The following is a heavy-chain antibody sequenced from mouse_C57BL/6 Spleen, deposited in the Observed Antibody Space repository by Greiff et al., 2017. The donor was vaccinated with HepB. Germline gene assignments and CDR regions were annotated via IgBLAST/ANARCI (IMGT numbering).Heavy chain of an antibody. CDR1: GYTFTSYW. V-gene: IGHV1-64*01. D-gene: IGHD1-1*01. CDR2: IHPNSGST. Sequence: QVQLQQPGAELVKPGASVKLSCKASGYTFTSYWMHWVKQRPGQGLEWIGMIHPNSGSTNYNEKFKSKATLTVDKPSSTAYMQLSSLTSEDSAVYYCAREGPSYYGSSLDVWGTGTTVTVSS. J-gene: IGHJ1*03. CDR3: AREGPSYYGSSLDV.